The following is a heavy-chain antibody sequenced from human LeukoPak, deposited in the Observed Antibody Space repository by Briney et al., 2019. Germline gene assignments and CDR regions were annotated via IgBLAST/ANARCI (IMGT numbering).Heavy chain of an antibody. D-gene: IGHD2-15*01. CDR2: IYPADSDI. Sequence: GESLKISCKGSGYSINNHWIGWVRQMPGKGLEWMGIIYPADSDIRYSPSFQGQVTISADKSISTAYLQWSSLKASDTAMYYCARQEYCSGGSCYTWFDPWGQGTLVTVSS. V-gene: IGHV5-51*01. CDR1: GYSINNHW. J-gene: IGHJ5*02. CDR3: ARQEYCSGGSCYTWFDP.